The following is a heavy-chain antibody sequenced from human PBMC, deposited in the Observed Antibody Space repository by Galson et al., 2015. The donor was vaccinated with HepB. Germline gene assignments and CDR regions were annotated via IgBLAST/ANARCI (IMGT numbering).Heavy chain of an antibody. CDR3: AREGRMYCGGDCYLHF. Sequence: SLRLSCAASGFTFSWYGMHWVRQAPGKGLEWLALISYGGSNKYYADSVNGRYAISRDNSKDMLYLQMDSLRGEDTAVYYCAREGRMYCGGDCYLHFWGQGTLVTVSS. D-gene: IGHD2-21*02. J-gene: IGHJ4*02. CDR2: ISYGGSNK. V-gene: IGHV3-30*03. CDR1: GFTFSWYG.